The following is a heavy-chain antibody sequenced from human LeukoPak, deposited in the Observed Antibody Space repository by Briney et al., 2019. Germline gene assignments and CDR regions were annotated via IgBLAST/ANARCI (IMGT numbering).Heavy chain of an antibody. D-gene: IGHD3-10*01. CDR2: ISGSSSFI. Sequence: PGRSLRLSCAASGFTFRNYTMNWVRQAPGKGLEWVPSISGSSSFIFYADSVQGRFTISRDNAKNSLYLQMDSLRAEDTAVYYCASPPRGDQIVEFWGQGTMVTVYS. V-gene: IGHV3-21*01. CDR3: ASPPRGDQIVEF. CDR1: GFTFRNYT. J-gene: IGHJ4*02.